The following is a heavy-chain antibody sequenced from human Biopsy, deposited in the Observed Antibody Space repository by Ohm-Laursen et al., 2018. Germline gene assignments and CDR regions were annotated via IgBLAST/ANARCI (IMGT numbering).Heavy chain of an antibody. CDR3: ARHPTGFWYDP. CDR2: IYNTETT. Sequence: GTLSLTCTVSGGSISSSTTYYWAWLRQPPGKGLEWIGSIYNTETTFYNPSLKSRVTISVDTSTNQFSLKVSSVTAADTALYFCARHPTGFWYDPWGHGTLVTVSS. V-gene: IGHV4-39*01. J-gene: IGHJ5*02. CDR1: GGSISSSTTYY.